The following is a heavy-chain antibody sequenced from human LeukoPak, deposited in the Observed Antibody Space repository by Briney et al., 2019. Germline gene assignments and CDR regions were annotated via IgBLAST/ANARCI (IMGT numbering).Heavy chain of an antibody. Sequence: GGSLRLSCAASGFIFSNYGMHWVRQAPGKGLEWVAVIAYDGTNNYYADSVKGRFTISRDNSKNTLYLQMNTLRTEDTAVYYCAKTPGYSYGSTPFDYWGQGTLVTVSS. V-gene: IGHV3-30*18. CDR1: GFIFSNYG. J-gene: IGHJ4*02. CDR3: AKTPGYSYGSTPFDY. CDR2: IAYDGTNN. D-gene: IGHD5-18*01.